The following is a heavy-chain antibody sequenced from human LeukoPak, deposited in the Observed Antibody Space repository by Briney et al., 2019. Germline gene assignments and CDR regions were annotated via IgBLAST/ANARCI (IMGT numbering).Heavy chain of an antibody. CDR3: ARHGCSSSWCGFDI. V-gene: IGHV5-10-1*01. D-gene: IGHD6-13*01. CDR1: GYSFTNYW. Sequence: GESLKISCKGSGYSFTNYWISWVRQMPGKGLEWMGTIDPSDSYTNYSPSFQGHVTISADKSISTAYLQWSSLEASDTAMYYCARHGCSSSWCGFDIWGQGTMVTVSS. CDR2: IDPSDSYT. J-gene: IGHJ3*02.